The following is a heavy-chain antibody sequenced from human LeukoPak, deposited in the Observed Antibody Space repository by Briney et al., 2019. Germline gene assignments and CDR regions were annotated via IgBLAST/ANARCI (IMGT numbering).Heavy chain of an antibody. Sequence: GGSLRLSCAASGFTFSSYSMNWVRQAPGKGLEWVSSISSSSSYIYYADSVKGRFTISRDNAKNSLYLQMNSLRAEDTAVYYCAREDGGSGWTTYYYYYMDVWGKGTTVTVSS. CDR3: AREDGGSGWTTYYYYYMDV. V-gene: IGHV3-21*01. D-gene: IGHD6-19*01. CDR2: ISSSSSYI. CDR1: GFTFSSYS. J-gene: IGHJ6*03.